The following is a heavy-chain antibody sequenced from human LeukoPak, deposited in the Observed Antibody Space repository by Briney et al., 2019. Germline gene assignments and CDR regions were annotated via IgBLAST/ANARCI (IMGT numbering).Heavy chain of an antibody. CDR3: ARDRGVELPPLYYYYMDV. D-gene: IGHD2-15*01. CDR2: IIPIFGTA. CDR1: GGTFSSYA. J-gene: IGHJ6*03. V-gene: IGHV1-69*06. Sequence: SVKVSCKASGGTFSSYAISWVRQAPGQGLEWMGGIIPIFGTANYAQKFQGRVTITADKSTSTAYTELSSLRSEDTAVYYCARDRGVELPPLYYYYMDVWGKGTTVTISS.